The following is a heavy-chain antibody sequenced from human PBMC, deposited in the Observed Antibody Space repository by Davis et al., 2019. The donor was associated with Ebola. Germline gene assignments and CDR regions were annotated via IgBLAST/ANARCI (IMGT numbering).Heavy chain of an antibody. V-gene: IGHV3-48*02. Sequence: PGGSLRLSCAASKFNLNVHGMYWFRQSPGKSLEWLSYIGASNEGINYAGSVKDRFTVSRDNAKDSLYLDMNSLRDEDTAVYYCARRIIGDSRGGVDVWGQGTTVSVSS. CDR3: ARRIIGDSRGGVDV. J-gene: IGHJ6*02. CDR2: IGASNEGI. CDR1: KFNLNVHG. D-gene: IGHD4-17*01.